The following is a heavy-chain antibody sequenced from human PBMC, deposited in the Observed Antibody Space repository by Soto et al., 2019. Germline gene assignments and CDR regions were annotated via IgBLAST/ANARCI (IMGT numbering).Heavy chain of an antibody. CDR2: ISGGGGST. CDR1: GFSFSSYA. CDR3: VQDGTFFHY. Sequence: EVQLLESGGGLVQPGGSLRLSCAASGFSFSSYAMSWVRQAPGKGLEWVSLISGGGGSTYYADSVKGRFPISRDNPKNTLFLQMNSLRPEDTAVYHCVQDGTFFHYWGQGTLVTVSS. D-gene: IGHD1-26*01. J-gene: IGHJ4*02. V-gene: IGHV3-23*01.